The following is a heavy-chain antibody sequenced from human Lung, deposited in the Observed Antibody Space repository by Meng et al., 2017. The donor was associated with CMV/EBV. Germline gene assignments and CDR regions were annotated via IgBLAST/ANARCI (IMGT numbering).Heavy chain of an antibody. CDR1: GFTVSDNY. J-gene: IGHJ6*02. V-gene: IGHV3-66*02. CDR3: ARDLEWFGSGGYFGMDV. D-gene: IGHD3-10*01. Sequence: GESXKISCAASGFTVSDNYLSWVRQAPGKGLEWVSVIYSGGSTYYADSVKGRFTISRDNSKTTLYLQMNSLRAEDTAVYYCARDLEWFGSGGYFGMDVWGQGTTVTVSS. CDR2: IYSGGST.